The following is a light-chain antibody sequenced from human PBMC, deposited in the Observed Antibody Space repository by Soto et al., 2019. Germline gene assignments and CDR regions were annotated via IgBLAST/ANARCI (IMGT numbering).Light chain of an antibody. V-gene: IGLV2-14*03. Sequence: QSVLTQPASVSGSPGQSITISCTGTSYDIGGYKYVSCYQHHPGSAPKLLLYDVSNRPSGISHRFSGSKSGNTAYLTISGLQAEDEADYYCNSYTSWDRIEGVFGGGTKLTVL. CDR3: NSYTSWDRIEGV. J-gene: IGLJ2*01. CDR1: SYDIGGYKY. CDR2: DVS.